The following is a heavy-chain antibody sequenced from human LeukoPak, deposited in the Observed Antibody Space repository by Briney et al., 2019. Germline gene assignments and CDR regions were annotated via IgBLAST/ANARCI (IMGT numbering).Heavy chain of an antibody. CDR1: RFIVSNNY. CDR2: IHSGGST. D-gene: IGHD1-26*01. J-gene: IGHJ4*02. V-gene: IGHV3-66*02. Sequence: GGSLRLSCAASRFIVSNNYMNWVRQAPGKGLEWVSVIHSGGSTYYADSVKGRFTISRDNSKNTVNLQMNDLRAEDTAVYYCARSWDARLNFDYWGQGTLVTVSS. CDR3: ARSWDARLNFDY.